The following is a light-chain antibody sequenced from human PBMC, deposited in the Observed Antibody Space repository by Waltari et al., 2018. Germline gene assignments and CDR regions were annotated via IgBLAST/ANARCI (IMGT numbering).Light chain of an antibody. J-gene: IGKJ1*01. CDR1: QSVSSY. CDR2: SAS. Sequence: EIVLTQSPATLSLSPGERATISCRASQSVSSYLAWYQQMPGQAPRLLIHSASNRATGIPARFSGSGSGTDFTLTISSLEPEDFAVYYCQQRSNWPRTFGQGTKVEIK. CDR3: QQRSNWPRT. V-gene: IGKV3-11*01.